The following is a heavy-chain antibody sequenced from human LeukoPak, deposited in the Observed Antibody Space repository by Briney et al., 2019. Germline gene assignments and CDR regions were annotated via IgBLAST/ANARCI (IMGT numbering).Heavy chain of an antibody. CDR1: GFTFSDYY. J-gene: IGHJ3*02. Sequence: TGGSLRLSCAPSGFTFSDYYMIWLRQPPGKGLEWVSYISGSTNYTNYADSVRDRFTISRDNSKNSLYLQMNSLRAEDTAVYYCARDREVVAFDIWGQGTMVTVSS. V-gene: IGHV3-11*05. CDR3: ARDREVVAFDI. D-gene: IGHD2-15*01. CDR2: ISGSTNYT.